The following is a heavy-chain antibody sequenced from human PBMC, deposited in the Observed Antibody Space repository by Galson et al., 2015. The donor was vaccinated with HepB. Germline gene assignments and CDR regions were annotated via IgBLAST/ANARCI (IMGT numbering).Heavy chain of an antibody. CDR2: IIPIFGTA. CDR3: ARIVVPAAIGTLDP. Sequence: SCKASGGTFSSYAISWVRQAPGQGLEWMGGIIPIFGTANYAQKFQGRVTITADESTSTAYMELSSLRSEDTAVYYCARIVVPAAIGTLDPWGQGTLVTVSS. J-gene: IGHJ5*02. CDR1: GGTFSSYA. V-gene: IGHV1-69*01. D-gene: IGHD2-2*01.